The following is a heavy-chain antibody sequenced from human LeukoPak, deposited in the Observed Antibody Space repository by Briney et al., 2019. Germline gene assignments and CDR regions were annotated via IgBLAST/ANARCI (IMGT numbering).Heavy chain of an antibody. Sequence: ASVKVSCKASGYTFTSYGISWVRQAPGQGLERMGWISAYNGNTNYAQKLQGRVTMTTDTSTSTAYMELRSLRSDDTAVYYCARDNIDCSSTSCHPGFDYWGQGTLVTVSS. J-gene: IGHJ4*02. CDR1: GYTFTSYG. CDR2: ISAYNGNT. V-gene: IGHV1-18*01. CDR3: ARDNIDCSSTSCHPGFDY. D-gene: IGHD2-2*01.